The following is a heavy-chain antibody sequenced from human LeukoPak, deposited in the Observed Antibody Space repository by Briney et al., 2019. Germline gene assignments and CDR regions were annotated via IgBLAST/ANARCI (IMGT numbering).Heavy chain of an antibody. D-gene: IGHD2-2*01. V-gene: IGHV3-23*01. J-gene: IGHJ4*02. CDR2: ISGSADNT. CDR3: AKEQYQLLSGY. CDR1: GFTFSSYA. Sequence: GGSLRLSCAASGFTFSSYAMSWVRQAPGRGLEWLSAISGSADNTYYADSVKGLFTISRDNSKNTLYLQMNSLRAEDTAVYYCAKEQYQLLSGYWGQGTLVTVSS.